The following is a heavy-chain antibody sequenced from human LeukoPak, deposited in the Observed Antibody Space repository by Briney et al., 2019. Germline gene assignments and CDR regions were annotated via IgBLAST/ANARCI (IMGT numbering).Heavy chain of an antibody. CDR2: LYSGGRA. V-gene: IGHV3-66*01. J-gene: IGHJ4*02. CDR1: GFTVSTNY. Sequence: GGSLRLSCAASGFTVSTNYMSWVRRAPGKGLEWVSVLYSGGRAYYADSVRGRFTISRDNSRNTLYLQMNSLRVEDTAVYYCARDSHKGFWGQGTLVTVSS. CDR3: ARDSHKGF.